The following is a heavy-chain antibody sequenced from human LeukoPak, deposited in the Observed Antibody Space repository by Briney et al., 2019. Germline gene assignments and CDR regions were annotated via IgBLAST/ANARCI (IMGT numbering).Heavy chain of an antibody. J-gene: IGHJ6*02. CDR3: ARDPGIFGGSGYFMDV. Sequence: PSETLSLTCTVSGGSISSYYWSWIRQPPGKGLEWIGYIYYSGSTNYNPSLKSRVTISVDTSKNQFSLKLSSVTAADTAVYYCARDPGIFGGSGYFMDVWGQGTTVTVSS. D-gene: IGHD3-10*01. V-gene: IGHV4-59*01. CDR2: IYYSGST. CDR1: GGSISSYY.